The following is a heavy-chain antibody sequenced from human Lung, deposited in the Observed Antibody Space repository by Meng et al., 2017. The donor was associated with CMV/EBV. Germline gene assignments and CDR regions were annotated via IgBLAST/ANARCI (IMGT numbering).Heavy chain of an antibody. D-gene: IGHD2-2*01. CDR2: IHHAGGYK. CDR1: GFSFGIYG. CDR3: AKVSAGNCATASCPPDS. J-gene: IGHJ5*01. V-gene: IGHV3-30*02. Sequence: GGSLRLSCAASGFSFGIYGMDWVRQAPGKGLEWVAYIHHAGGYKQYADSVMGRFTISRDNSKNTLSLQMNSLRGEDTALYFCAKVSAGNCATASCPPDSWGQGTLVTGSS.